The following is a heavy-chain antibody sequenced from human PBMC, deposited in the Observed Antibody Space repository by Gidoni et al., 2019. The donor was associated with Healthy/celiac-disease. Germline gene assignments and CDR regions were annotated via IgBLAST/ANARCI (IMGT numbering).Heavy chain of an antibody. V-gene: IGHV3-33*01. Sequence: QVQLVESGGGVVQPGRSLRLSCAASGFTFSSYGMHWVRQAPGKGLEWVAVIWYDGSNKYHADSVKGRFTISRDNSKNTLYLQMNSLRAEDTAVYYCARDRVVGPGGYFDYWGQGTLVTVSS. J-gene: IGHJ4*02. CDR1: GFTFSSYG. CDR2: IWYDGSNK. D-gene: IGHD1-26*01. CDR3: ARDRVVGPGGYFDY.